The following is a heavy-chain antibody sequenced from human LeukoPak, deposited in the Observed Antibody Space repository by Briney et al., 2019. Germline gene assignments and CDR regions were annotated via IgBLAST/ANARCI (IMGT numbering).Heavy chain of an antibody. D-gene: IGHD3-9*01. CDR1: GYKFTNYW. CDR3: ARSASGYFDWLPDY. V-gene: IGHV5-51*01. CDR2: IYPGDSDI. J-gene: IGHJ4*02. Sequence: GESLKISCKGSGYKFTNYWIGWVRQMPGKGLEWMGIIYPGDSDIRYSPSFQGQVTISADKSISTAYLQWSSLKASDTAMYYCARSASGYFDWLPDYWGQGTLVTVSS.